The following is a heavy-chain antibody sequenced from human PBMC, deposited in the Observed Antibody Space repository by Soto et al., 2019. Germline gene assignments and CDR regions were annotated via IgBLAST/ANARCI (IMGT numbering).Heavy chain of an antibody. CDR3: ARDLRQNECSVGRCFFVHR. CDR2: ISSSSTI. CDR1: GLTLSTPI. D-gene: IGHD2-15*01. J-gene: IGHJ3*01. Sequence: SLRRPCASPGLTLSTPIMNWVSHAPGKGLEWVAYISSSSTIWYGDYEKGRFTISRDNAKNTLYLQMNSLRDEDTAVYYCARDLRQNECSVGRCFFVHRWGQGTMVTVSS. V-gene: IGHV3-48*02.